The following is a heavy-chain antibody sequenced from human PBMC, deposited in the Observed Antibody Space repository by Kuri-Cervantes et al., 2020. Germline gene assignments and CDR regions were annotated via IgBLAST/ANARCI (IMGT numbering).Heavy chain of an antibody. CDR1: GFTFSSYS. Sequence: GESLKISCAASGFTFSSYSMNWVRQAPGKGLEWVSSISSSSSYIYYADSVKGRFTISRDNSKNTLYLQINSLRAEDTAVYFCAKEISPFNAFDIWGQGTMVTVSS. CDR2: ISSSSSYI. V-gene: IGHV3-21*01. J-gene: IGHJ3*02. CDR3: AKEISPFNAFDI.